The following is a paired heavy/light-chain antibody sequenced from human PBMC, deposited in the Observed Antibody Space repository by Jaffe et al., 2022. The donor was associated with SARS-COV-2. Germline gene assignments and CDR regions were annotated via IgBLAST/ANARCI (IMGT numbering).Light chain of an antibody. V-gene: IGKV1-9*01. CDR2: GAS. J-gene: IGKJ5*01. CDR3: QQLNSYPIT. CDR1: QGISSY. Sequence: DTQLTQSPSFLSASVGDRVTITCRASQGISSYLAWYQQKPGKAPKLLIYGASTLQSGVPSRFSGSGSGTEFTLTISSLQPEDFATYYCQQLNSYPITFGQGTRLEIK.
Heavy chain of an antibody. Sequence: EVQLLESGGGLVQPGGSLRLSCAASGFTFSNYAMSWVRQAPGEGLEWVSSISGSGGRTDYADSVKGRFTISRDTSKNTLYLQMTSLRAEDTAVYYCAKDRFTGVNEYNYWGQGTLVTVSS. CDR2: ISGSGGRT. D-gene: IGHD1-1*01. CDR1: GFTFSNYA. V-gene: IGHV3-23*01. CDR3: AKDRFTGVNEYNY. J-gene: IGHJ4*02.